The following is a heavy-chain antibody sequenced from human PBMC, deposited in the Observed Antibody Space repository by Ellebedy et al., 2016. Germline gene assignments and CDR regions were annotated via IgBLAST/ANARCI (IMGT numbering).Heavy chain of an antibody. CDR1: GGTFSSYA. Sequence: SVKVSCXASGGTFSSYAISWVRQAPGQGLEWMGRIIPILGIANYAQKFQGRVTITADKSTSTAYMELSSLRSEDTAVYYCARRATTPYYYYGMDVWGQGTTVTVSS. J-gene: IGHJ6*02. CDR3: ARRATTPYYYYGMDV. CDR2: IIPILGIA. D-gene: IGHD1-26*01. V-gene: IGHV1-69*04.